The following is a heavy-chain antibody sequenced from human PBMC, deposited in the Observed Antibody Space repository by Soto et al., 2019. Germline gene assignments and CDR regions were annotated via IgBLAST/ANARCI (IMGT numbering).Heavy chain of an antibody. D-gene: IGHD3-9*01. CDR2: ITVDGGST. Sequence: PGGSLRLSCAASGFTFNTFALTWVRQAPGKGLEWVSSITVDGGSTYYVDSVKGRFTVSRDNSKNTLYLQMDSLRAEDTAVYYCARFGLRYFDYWGQGTLVTVSS. CDR3: ARFGLRYFDY. CDR1: GFTFNTFA. J-gene: IGHJ4*02. V-gene: IGHV3-23*01.